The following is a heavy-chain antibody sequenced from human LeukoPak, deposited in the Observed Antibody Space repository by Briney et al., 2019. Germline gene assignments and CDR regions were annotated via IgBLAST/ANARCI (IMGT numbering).Heavy chain of an antibody. CDR1: GXSISNYY. CDR2: IYYSGST. D-gene: IGHD3-22*01. CDR3: ARALLPYYYDSSGFGDAFDI. J-gene: IGHJ3*02. Sequence: SETLSLTCTVSGXSISNYYWSWIRQPPGKGREWIGYIYYSGSTRYNPSLKSRVTISVDTSKNQFSLKLSSVTAADTAVYYCARALLPYYYDSSGFGDAFDIWGQGTMVTVSS. V-gene: IGHV4-59*08.